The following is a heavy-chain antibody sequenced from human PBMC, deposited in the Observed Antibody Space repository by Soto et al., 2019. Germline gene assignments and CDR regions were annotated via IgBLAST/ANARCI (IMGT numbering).Heavy chain of an antibody. D-gene: IGHD6-6*01. CDR1: GFTFRSYW. J-gene: IGHJ4*02. V-gene: IGHV3-7*05. CDR2: IKPDGTEK. CDR3: ARDGMEGAYIGARPYYFDF. Sequence: ELQLVESGGGLVQPGGSLRLSCAASGFTFRSYWMSWVRQAPGKGLEWVANIKPDGTEKYHEDSLKGRFTISRDNAKNSLYLQMNSLRAEDTAVYFCARDGMEGAYIGARPYYFDFWGQGALVTVSS.